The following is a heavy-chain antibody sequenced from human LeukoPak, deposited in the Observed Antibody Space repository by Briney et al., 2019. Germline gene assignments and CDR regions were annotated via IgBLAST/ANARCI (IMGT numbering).Heavy chain of an antibody. J-gene: IGHJ4*02. V-gene: IGHV4-39*07. Sequence: KPSETLSLTCTVSGGSISSSSYYWGWIRQPPGKGLEWIGSIYYSGSTYYNPSLKSRVTISVDTSKNQFSLKLSSVTAADTAVYYCARGQKYTYGYTVTELGSRYFDYWGQGTLVTVSS. CDR1: GGSISSSSYY. D-gene: IGHD5-18*01. CDR2: IYYSGST. CDR3: ARGQKYTYGYTVTELGSRYFDY.